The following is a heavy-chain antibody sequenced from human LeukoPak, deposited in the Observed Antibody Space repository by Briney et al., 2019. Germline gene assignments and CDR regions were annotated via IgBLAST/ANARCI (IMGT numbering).Heavy chain of an antibody. Sequence: ASVKVSCKASGYTFTGYYMHWVRQAPGQGLEWMGWINPNTGDTNYAPKFQGRVTMIKDTSTNSAYMELNKLTSDDTAVYYCGRGNKSFDPWGQGTLVTVSS. J-gene: IGHJ5*02. CDR1: GYTFTGYY. CDR3: GRGNKSFDP. CDR2: INPNTGDT. V-gene: IGHV1-2*02.